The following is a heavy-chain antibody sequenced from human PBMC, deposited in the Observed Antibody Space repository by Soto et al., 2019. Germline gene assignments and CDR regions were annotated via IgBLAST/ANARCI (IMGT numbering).Heavy chain of an antibody. V-gene: IGHV4-59*08. D-gene: IGHD3-9*01. Sequence: PSETLSLTCTVSGGSISSYYWSWIRQPPGKGLEWIGYIYYSGSTNYNPSLKSRVTISVDTSKNQFSLKLSFVTAAYTAVYYCARFDSSKAFDIWGQGTMVTVSS. J-gene: IGHJ3*02. CDR1: GGSISSYY. CDR2: IYYSGST. CDR3: ARFDSSKAFDI.